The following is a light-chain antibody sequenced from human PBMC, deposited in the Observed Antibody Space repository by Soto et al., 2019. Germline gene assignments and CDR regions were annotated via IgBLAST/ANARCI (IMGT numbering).Light chain of an antibody. CDR1: SSDVGAYNY. CDR3: SSYTGSSTPWV. CDR2: GVS. V-gene: IGLV2-14*01. J-gene: IGLJ3*02. Sequence: QSALTQPASVSGCPGQSITISCTGTSSDVGAYNYVSWYQQHPGKAPKLMISGVSNRPSGVSNRFSGSKSGNTASLTISGLQADDEADYYCSSYTGSSTPWVFGGGTQLTVL.